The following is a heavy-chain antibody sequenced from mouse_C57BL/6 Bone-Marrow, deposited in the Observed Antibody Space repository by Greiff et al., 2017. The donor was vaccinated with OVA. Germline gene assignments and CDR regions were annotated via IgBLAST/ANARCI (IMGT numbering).Heavy chain of an antibody. Sequence: EVKLVESGGGLVKPGGSLKLSCAASGFTFSSYAMSWVRQTPEKRLEWVATISDGGSYTYYPDNVKGRFTISRDNAKNNLYLQMSHLKSEDTAMYYCARDRVVTTVYYAMDYWGQGTSVTVSS. CDR1: GFTFSSYA. CDR3: ARDRVVTTVYYAMDY. V-gene: IGHV5-4*01. CDR2: ISDGGSYT. D-gene: IGHD2-2*01. J-gene: IGHJ4*01.